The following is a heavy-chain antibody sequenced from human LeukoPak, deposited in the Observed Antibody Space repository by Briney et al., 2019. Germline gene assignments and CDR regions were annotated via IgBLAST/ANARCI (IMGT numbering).Heavy chain of an antibody. Sequence: ASVRVSCKASGYTFTSYGISWVRQAPGQGLEWMGWISAYNGNTNYAQKLQGRVTMTTDTSTSTAYMELRSLRSDDTAVYYCARVRVYYYDSSGYYYFDYWGQGTLVTVSS. J-gene: IGHJ4*02. CDR1: GYTFTSYG. CDR2: ISAYNGNT. D-gene: IGHD3-22*01. CDR3: ARVRVYYYDSSGYYYFDY. V-gene: IGHV1-18*01.